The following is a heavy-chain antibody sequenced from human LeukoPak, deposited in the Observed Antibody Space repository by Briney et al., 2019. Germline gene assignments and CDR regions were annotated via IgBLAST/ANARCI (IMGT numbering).Heavy chain of an antibody. Sequence: GASVKVSRKASSYTFTSYGISWVRQAPGHGLEWIGWISAHNGHTNYAQKVQGRLTMTTDTSTSTAYMELRSLISDDTAVYYCARDYYDSSGRFDYWGQGTLVTVSS. CDR2: ISAHNGHT. V-gene: IGHV1-18*01. CDR3: ARDYYDSSGRFDY. CDR1: SYTFTSYG. J-gene: IGHJ4*02. D-gene: IGHD3-22*01.